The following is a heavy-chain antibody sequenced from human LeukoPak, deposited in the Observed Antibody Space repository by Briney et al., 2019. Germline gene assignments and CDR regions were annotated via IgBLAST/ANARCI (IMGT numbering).Heavy chain of an antibody. CDR1: GYTFTGYY. CDR3: ARDRDDIFAI. Sequence: ASVKVSCKASGYTFTGYYMHWVRQAPGQGLEWMGWIKPNSGGTNYAQKFQGRVTMTRDTSISTAYMELNSLRSDDTAVYYCARDRDDIFAIWGQGTMVTVSS. D-gene: IGHD5-24*01. V-gene: IGHV1-2*02. J-gene: IGHJ3*02. CDR2: IKPNSGGT.